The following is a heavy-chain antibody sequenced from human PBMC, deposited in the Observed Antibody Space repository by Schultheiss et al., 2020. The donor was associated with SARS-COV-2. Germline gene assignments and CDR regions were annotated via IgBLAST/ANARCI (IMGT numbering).Heavy chain of an antibody. CDR1: GFTFSSYA. D-gene: IGHD5-12*01. CDR3: ARDKLTSGYDRGDAFDI. Sequence: GGSLRLSCAASGFTFSSYAMSWVRQAPGKGLEWVSYISSSSSTIYYADSVKGRFTISRDNAKNSLYLQMNSLRAEDTAVYYCARDKLTSGYDRGDAFDIWGQGTMVTVSS. V-gene: IGHV3-48*04. J-gene: IGHJ3*02. CDR2: ISSSSSTI.